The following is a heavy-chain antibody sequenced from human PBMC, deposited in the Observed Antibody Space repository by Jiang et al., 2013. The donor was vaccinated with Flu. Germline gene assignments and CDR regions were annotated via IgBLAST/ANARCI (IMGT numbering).Heavy chain of an antibody. V-gene: IGHV4-59*08. J-gene: IGHJ4*02. Sequence: GPGLVKPSETLSLTCTVSGASISSYYWTWIRQPPGKGLEWIGYVSYTGGTNYNPSLKSRVTISLDTAKKQFSLELTSVTAADTAVYYCARPSGNYRTFPFDYWGQGTLVTVSS. D-gene: IGHD1-26*01. CDR3: ARPSGNYRTFPFDY. CDR2: VSYTGGT. CDR1: GASISSYY.